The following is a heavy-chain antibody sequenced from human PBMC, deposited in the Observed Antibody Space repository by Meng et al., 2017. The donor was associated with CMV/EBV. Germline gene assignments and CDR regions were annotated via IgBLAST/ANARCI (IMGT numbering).Heavy chain of an antibody. CDR2: ISYDGSNK. D-gene: IGHD6-25*01. J-gene: IGHJ4*02. CDR3: ARVIATADY. Sequence: LSLTCAASGFTFSSYAMHWVRQAPGKGLEWVAVISYDGSNKYYADSVKGRFTISRGNSKNTLYLQMNSLRAEDTAVYYCARVIATADYWGQGTLVTVSS. V-gene: IGHV3-30-3*01. CDR1: GFTFSSYA.